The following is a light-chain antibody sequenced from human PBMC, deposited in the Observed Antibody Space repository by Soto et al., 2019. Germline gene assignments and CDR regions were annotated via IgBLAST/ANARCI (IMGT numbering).Light chain of an antibody. V-gene: IGLV2-8*01. CDR2: EVS. CDR3: SSYTNINTRACV. Sequence: QSVLTQPPSASGSPGQSVTISCTGTSSDVGKYDYVSWFQHHPGKAPKLIIYEVSKRPSGVPDRFSGSKSGNTASLTISGLQAEDEAEYYCSSYTNINTRACVFGTGTKLTVL. J-gene: IGLJ1*01. CDR1: SSDVGKYDY.